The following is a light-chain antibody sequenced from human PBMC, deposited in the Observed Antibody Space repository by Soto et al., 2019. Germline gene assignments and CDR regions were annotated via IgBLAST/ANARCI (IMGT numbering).Light chain of an antibody. CDR3: QQARSFPVT. CDR1: QSISSY. J-gene: IGKJ5*01. V-gene: IGKV1-39*01. CDR2: DAS. Sequence: DIQMTQSPSSLSASVGDRVTITCRASQSISSYLNWYQQKPGKAPKLLIYDASSLESGVPSRFSGSGSGTDLTITITSLQSEDFETYDCQQARSFPVTFGQGTRLEI.